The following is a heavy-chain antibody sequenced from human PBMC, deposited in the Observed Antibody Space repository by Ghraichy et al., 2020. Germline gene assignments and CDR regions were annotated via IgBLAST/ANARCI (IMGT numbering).Heavy chain of an antibody. CDR3: ARVDDFWSGYLDY. CDR2: IYSGGRT. J-gene: IGHJ4*02. V-gene: IGHV3-53*01. CDR1: GFTVSSNY. D-gene: IGHD3-3*01. Sequence: GGSLRLSCAASGFTVSSNYMRWVCQAPGKGLEWVSVIYSGGRTYYADSVKGRFTISRDNSKNTLYLQMNSLRAEDTAVYYCARVDDFWSGYLDYWGQGTLVTVSS.